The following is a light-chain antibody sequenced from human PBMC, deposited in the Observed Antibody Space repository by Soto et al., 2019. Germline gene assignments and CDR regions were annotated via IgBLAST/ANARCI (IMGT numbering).Light chain of an antibody. Sequence: SSELTQPPSVSVAPGKTARITCGGDYIGTTSVHWYQQKTGQAPVLVIYYATDRPSRIPERFSGSNSGNTATLTISRGEAGDEADYYCQMWDTGRDHPRWVFGGGTKVTVL. J-gene: IGLJ3*02. CDR2: YAT. CDR3: QMWDTGRDHPRWV. CDR1: YIGTTS. V-gene: IGLV3-21*01.